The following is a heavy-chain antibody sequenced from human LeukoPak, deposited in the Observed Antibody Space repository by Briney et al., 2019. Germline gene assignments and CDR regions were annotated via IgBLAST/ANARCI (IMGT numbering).Heavy chain of an antibody. V-gene: IGHV4-38-2*01. CDR3: ARQTPSSGYY. D-gene: IGHD3-22*01. Sequence: SETLSLTCAVSGYSISSGYYWGWIRQPPGKGLEWIGSIYHSGSTYYNPSLKSRVTISVDTSKNQFSLKLSSVTAADTAVYYCARQTPSSGYYWDQGTLVTVSS. CDR1: GYSISSGYY. J-gene: IGHJ4*02. CDR2: IYHSGST.